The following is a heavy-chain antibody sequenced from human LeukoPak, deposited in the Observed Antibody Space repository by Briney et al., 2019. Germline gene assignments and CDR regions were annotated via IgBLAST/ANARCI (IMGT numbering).Heavy chain of an antibody. Sequence: PGGSLRLSCAASGFTFDDYAMHWVRQAPGKGLEWVSGISWNSGSIGYADSVKGRFTISRDNAKNSLYLQMNSLRAEDMALYYCAKDNRWLEGFYDAFDIWGQGTMVTVSS. V-gene: IGHV3-9*03. D-gene: IGHD5-24*01. J-gene: IGHJ3*02. CDR3: AKDNRWLEGFYDAFDI. CDR2: ISWNSGSI. CDR1: GFTFDDYA.